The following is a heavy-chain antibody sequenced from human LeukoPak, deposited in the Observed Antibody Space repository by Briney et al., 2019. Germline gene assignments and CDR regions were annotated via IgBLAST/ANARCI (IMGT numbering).Heavy chain of an antibody. D-gene: IGHD3-16*02. V-gene: IGHV3-20*04. CDR1: GFTFYDYG. Sequence: PGGSLRLSCAASGFTFYDYGMSWVRQAPGKGVEWVSGINWNGGSTGYADSVKGRFTISRDNAKNSLYLQMNSLRAEDTVLYYCARDRYYDYVWGSYRGPAWYFDLWGRGTLVTVSS. J-gene: IGHJ2*01. CDR3: ARDRYYDYVWGSYRGPAWYFDL. CDR2: INWNGGST.